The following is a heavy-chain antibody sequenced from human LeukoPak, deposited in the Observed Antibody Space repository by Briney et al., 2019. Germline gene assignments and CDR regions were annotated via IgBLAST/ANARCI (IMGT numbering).Heavy chain of an antibody. CDR3: ARRDELMRGMDV. CDR1: GYRFTRYW. D-gene: IGHD2-21*01. J-gene: IGHJ6*02. V-gene: IGHV5-51*01. CDR2: IYPGDSDT. Sequence: PGEALEISFQGPGYRFTRYWIGWGRPGSGKGRGWMGIIYPGDSDTRYSPSFQGQVTISADKSLSTAYLQWSSLKASDTAMYYCARRDELMRGMDVWGQGTTVTVSS.